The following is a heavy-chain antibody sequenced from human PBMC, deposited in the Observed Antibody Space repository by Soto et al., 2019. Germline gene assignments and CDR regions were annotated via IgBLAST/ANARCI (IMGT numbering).Heavy chain of an antibody. CDR2: IKSKTDGGTT. D-gene: IGHD2-2*01. V-gene: IGHV3-15*01. CDR3: ARDRCSSTSCHTYGY. Sequence: GGSLRLSCAASGFTFSNAWMSWARQAPGKGLEWVGRIKSKTDGGTTDYAAPVKGRFTISRDNSKNTLYLQMNSLRAEDTAVYYCARDRCSSTSCHTYGYWGQGTLVTVSS. CDR1: GFTFSNAW. J-gene: IGHJ4*02.